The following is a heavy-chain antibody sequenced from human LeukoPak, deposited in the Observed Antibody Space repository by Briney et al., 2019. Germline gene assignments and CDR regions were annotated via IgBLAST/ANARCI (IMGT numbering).Heavy chain of an antibody. CDR3: ARAASTTTLDY. V-gene: IGHV4-30-2*01. Sequence: TSETLSLTCAVSGGSISSGGYSWSWIRQPPGKGLEWIGYIYHSGSTYYNPSLKSRVTISVDRSKNQFSLKLSSVTAADAAVYYCARAASTTTLDYWGQGTLVTVSS. D-gene: IGHD1-1*01. CDR2: IYHSGST. CDR1: GGSISSGGYS. J-gene: IGHJ4*02.